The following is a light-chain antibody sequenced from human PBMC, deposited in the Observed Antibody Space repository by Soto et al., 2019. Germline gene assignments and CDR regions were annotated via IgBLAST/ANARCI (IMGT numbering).Light chain of an antibody. CDR3: QQYGSSPWT. CDR2: GAS. V-gene: IGKV3-20*01. J-gene: IGKJ1*01. Sequence: EIVLTQSPGTLSLSPGERATLSCRASQSVSSSYLAWYQQKHGQAPRPLIYGASSRAIGIPDRFSGSGSGTDFTLTISRLEPEDFAVYYCQQYGSSPWTFGQGNKVEIK. CDR1: QSVSSSY.